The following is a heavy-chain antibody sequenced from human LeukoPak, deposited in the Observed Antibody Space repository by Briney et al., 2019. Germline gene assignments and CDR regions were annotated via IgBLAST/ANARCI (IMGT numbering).Heavy chain of an antibody. CDR1: GYTFTDYY. D-gene: IGHD2-21*01. Sequence: ATVKISCKVSGYTFTDYYMHWVQQAPGKGLEWMGLADPEDGETIYAEKSQGRVTITADTSTDTAYMELSSLRSEDTAVYYCATGSIAIGAFDIWGQGTMVTVSS. V-gene: IGHV1-69-2*01. CDR2: ADPEDGET. J-gene: IGHJ3*02. CDR3: ATGSIAIGAFDI.